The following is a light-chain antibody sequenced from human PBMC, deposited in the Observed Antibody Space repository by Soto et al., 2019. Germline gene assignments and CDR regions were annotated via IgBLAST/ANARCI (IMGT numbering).Light chain of an antibody. CDR3: QLHYNWLFT. CDR1: QSVFYN. Sequence: EIVLTQSPATLSVSPGEKATLSCRASQSVFYNLAWYQQKFGQAPRLLIYGASTRAAGIPARFSGSGSGTEFTLTISSLQSKDFAVYYCQLHYNWLFTFGQGTKVDIK. CDR2: GAS. J-gene: IGKJ2*01. V-gene: IGKV3-15*01.